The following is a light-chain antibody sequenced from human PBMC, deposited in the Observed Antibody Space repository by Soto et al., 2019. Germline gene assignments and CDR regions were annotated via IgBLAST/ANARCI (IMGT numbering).Light chain of an antibody. CDR3: SLYTTSSTPSYV. J-gene: IGLJ1*01. CDR2: EVN. CDR1: SFDVDDYNS. Sequence: SVLTQPACVSGSPGQSITISCTGTSFDVDDYNSVSWYQQPPGKAPKLIIYEVNNRPSGVSNRFSGSNSDNTASLTISGLQAEDEADYYCSLYTTSSTPSYVFGTGTKVTVL. V-gene: IGLV2-14*01.